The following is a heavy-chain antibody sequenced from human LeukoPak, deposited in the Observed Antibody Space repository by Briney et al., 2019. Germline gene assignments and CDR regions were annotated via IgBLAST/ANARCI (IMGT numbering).Heavy chain of an antibody. CDR3: AKDPIDWGTIYFDY. CDR2: IHAGGTT. CDR1: GFTFDDYG. J-gene: IGHJ4*02. D-gene: IGHD3-9*01. V-gene: IGHV3-53*01. Sequence: GGSLRLSCAASGFTFDDYGMSWVRQAPGKGLEWVSVIHAGGTTFYADSVKGRFTISRDNSKNTLYLQMNSLRADDTAVYYCAKDPIDWGTIYFDYWGQGTLVTVSS.